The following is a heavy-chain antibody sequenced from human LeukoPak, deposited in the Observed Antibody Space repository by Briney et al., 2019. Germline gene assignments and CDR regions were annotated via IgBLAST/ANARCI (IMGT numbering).Heavy chain of an antibody. CDR3: GRFHYGTSGYLLPFDY. J-gene: IGHJ4*02. V-gene: IGHV3-30*03. Sequence: GGSLRLSCAASGFTFSSYGMHWVRQAPGKGLEWVAVISYDGSNKYYEDYVKGRFTISRDNAKNSLYLQMNSLRAEDTAVYSCGRFHYGTSGYLLPFDYWGQGTPVTVSS. CDR1: GFTFSSYG. D-gene: IGHD3-22*01. CDR2: ISYDGSNK.